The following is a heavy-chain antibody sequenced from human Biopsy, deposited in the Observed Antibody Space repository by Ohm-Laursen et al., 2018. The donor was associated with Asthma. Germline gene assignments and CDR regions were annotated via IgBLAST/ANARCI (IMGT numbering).Heavy chain of an antibody. CDR2: IWYDGGYK. Sequence: SLRLSCTASGFTFSSYGIHWVRQAPGKGLEWVAVIWYDGGYKDNVDSVKGRFTISRDNSKNTLYLQMNSLRAEDTAVYYCARDLGTTRMDGWGQGTTVTVSS. CDR1: GFTFSSYG. V-gene: IGHV3-33*01. CDR3: ARDLGTTRMDG. J-gene: IGHJ6*02. D-gene: IGHD1-1*01.